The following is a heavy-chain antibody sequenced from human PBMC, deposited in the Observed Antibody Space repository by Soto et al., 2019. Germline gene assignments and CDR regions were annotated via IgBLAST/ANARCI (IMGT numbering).Heavy chain of an antibody. CDR1: GFTFSRYA. Sequence: EVQLLQSGGGLVQPGGSLRLSCVGSGFTFSRYAMIWVRQTPGKGLEWVSGIGDRGTTTYYADSVKGRFTISRDNSGNTLFLQINSLRAEDTAVYYCAKDRLGDYYYYGMDVWCQGTTVTVS. J-gene: IGHJ6*02. CDR2: IGDRGTTT. V-gene: IGHV3-23*01. CDR3: AKDRLGDYYYYGMDV. D-gene: IGHD4-17*01.